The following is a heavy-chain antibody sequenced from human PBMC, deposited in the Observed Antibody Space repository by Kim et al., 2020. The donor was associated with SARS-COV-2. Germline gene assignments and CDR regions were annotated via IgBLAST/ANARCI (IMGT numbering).Heavy chain of an antibody. CDR2: IWYDGSNK. V-gene: IGHV3-33*01. D-gene: IGHD6-13*01. Sequence: GGSLRLSCAASGFTFSSYGMHWVRQAPGKGLEWVAVIWYDGSNKYYADSVKGRFTISRDNSKNTLYLQMNSLRAEDTAVYYCARGPYKQLVYYYYYGMDVWGQGTTVTVSS. J-gene: IGHJ6*02. CDR1: GFTFSSYG. CDR3: ARGPYKQLVYYYYYGMDV.